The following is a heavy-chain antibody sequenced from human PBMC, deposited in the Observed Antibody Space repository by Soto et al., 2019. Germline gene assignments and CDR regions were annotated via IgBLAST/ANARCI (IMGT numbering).Heavy chain of an antibody. J-gene: IGHJ4*02. V-gene: IGHV3-74*01. D-gene: IGHD3-10*01. CDR2: LNSDGSST. CDR3: ARVYHGSGSLDY. Sequence: EVQLVESGGGLVQPGGSLRLSCAASGFTFNNYWMHWVRQAPGKGLVWVSRLNSDGSSTSYEDSVKGRFTSSRDNAKNTGYLQMNSLRAEDTAVYYCARVYHGSGSLDYWGQGTLVTVSS. CDR1: GFTFNNYW.